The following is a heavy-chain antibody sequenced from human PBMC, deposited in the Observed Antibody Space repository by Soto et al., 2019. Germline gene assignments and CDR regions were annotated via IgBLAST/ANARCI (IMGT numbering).Heavy chain of an antibody. CDR1: GGTFSSYA. CDR3: ARGENGNYGDYLFDY. J-gene: IGHJ4*02. CDR2: IIPIFGTA. V-gene: IGHV1-69*12. Sequence: QVQLVQSGAEVKKPGSSVKVSCKASGGTFSSYAISWVRQAPGQGLEWMGGIIPIFGTANYAQKFQGRVTIXXDXSXXPGYMELSSLRSEDTAVYYCARGENGNYGDYLFDYWGQGTLVTVSS. D-gene: IGHD4-17*01.